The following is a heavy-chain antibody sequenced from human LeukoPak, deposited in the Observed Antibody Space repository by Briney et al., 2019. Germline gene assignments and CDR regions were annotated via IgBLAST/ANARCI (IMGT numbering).Heavy chain of an antibody. CDR1: GGSISSYY. CDR2: IYYSGST. CDR3: ARLLYGDYLDY. V-gene: IGHV4-59*08. D-gene: IGHD4-17*01. Sequence: PSETLSLTCTVSGGSISSYYWSWIRQPPGKGLEWIGYIYYSGSTNYNPSLKSRVTISVDTSKNQFSLKLSSVTAADTAVYYCARLLYGDYLDYWGQGTLVTVSS. J-gene: IGHJ4*02.